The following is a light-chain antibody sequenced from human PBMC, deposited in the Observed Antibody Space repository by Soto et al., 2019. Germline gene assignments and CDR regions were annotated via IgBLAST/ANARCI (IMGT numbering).Light chain of an antibody. CDR1: NIGSKS. Sequence: SYELTQPPSVSVAPGKTARITCGGNNIGSKSVHWYPQKTGQSPVLVIYYDSDRPSGIHERFAGANSGNTATLPISRVEAGDEADYYCQVWDSSSDHVVFGGGTTLPVL. V-gene: IGLV3-21*04. CDR2: YDS. J-gene: IGLJ2*01. CDR3: QVWDSSSDHVV.